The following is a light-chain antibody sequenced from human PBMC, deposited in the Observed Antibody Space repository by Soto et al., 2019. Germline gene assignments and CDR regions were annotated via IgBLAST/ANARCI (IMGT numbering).Light chain of an antibody. Sequence: DIPMTQSPSSLSASVGDRVTITCRASQSIKNYLNWYQQNPGKAPTLLIYAASNLQSGVPSRFSGSGSGTEFTLTISSLQPEDFATYCCHQSYSTPQTFGQGTKVHIK. CDR3: HQSYSTPQT. CDR1: QSIKNY. J-gene: IGKJ1*01. CDR2: AAS. V-gene: IGKV1-39*01.